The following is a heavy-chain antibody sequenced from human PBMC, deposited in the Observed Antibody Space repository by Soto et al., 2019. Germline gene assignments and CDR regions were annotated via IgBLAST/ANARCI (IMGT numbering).Heavy chain of an antibody. D-gene: IGHD2-21*01. Sequence: QVQLVQSGAEVRKPGASVKLSCQAAGYTFTHYYIHWVRQAPGQGLEWLGIINPDTGTTSYAQTFQGRVNLTTDTSASTVYLELSGLAAEDTAVYYCASCPIYGGDSYFAYWGQGTLGTVSS. CDR3: ASCPIYGGDSYFAY. V-gene: IGHV1-46*01. CDR1: GYTFTHYY. CDR2: INPDTGTT. J-gene: IGHJ4*02.